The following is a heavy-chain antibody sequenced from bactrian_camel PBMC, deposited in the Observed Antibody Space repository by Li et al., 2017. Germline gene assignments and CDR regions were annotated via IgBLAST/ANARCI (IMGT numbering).Heavy chain of an antibody. Sequence: HVQLVESGGGSVQAGGSLTLSCAVSGYTSSDFCMDWFRQAPREEREGVAAVYVADNSTYYKDSVQGRFTISRNVLPERLSLQMTRLKAEDTAMYYCAAGPDVGREKHLTADQVLSIRRNNFWGQGTQVTVS. CDR1: GYTSSDFC. CDR3: AAGPDVGREKHLTADQVLSIRRNNF. V-gene: IGHV3S1*01. CDR2: VYVADNST. J-gene: IGHJ4*01. D-gene: IGHD3*01.